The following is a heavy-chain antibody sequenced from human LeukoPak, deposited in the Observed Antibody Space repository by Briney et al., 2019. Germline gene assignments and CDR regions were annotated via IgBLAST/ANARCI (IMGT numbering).Heavy chain of an antibody. CDR2: ISAYNGNT. CDR1: GYTFTIYG. D-gene: IGHD6-6*01. CDR3: ARVALPKTQFDC. V-gene: IGHV1-18*01. J-gene: IGHJ4*02. Sequence: EASVKVSCTASGYTFTIYGISWVRQAPGQGLEWMGWISAYNGNTNYAQKLQGRVTMTTDTSTSTAYMELRSLRSDDTAVYYCARVALPKTQFDCWGQGTLGTVSA.